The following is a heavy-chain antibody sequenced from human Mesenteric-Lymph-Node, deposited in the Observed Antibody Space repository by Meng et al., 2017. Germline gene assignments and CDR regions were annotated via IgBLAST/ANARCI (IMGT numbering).Heavy chain of an antibody. CDR2: IKQDGGGI. J-gene: IGHJ4*01. CDR3: ARGGDGGSFGD. D-gene: IGHD1-26*01. CDR1: GLSFGNYW. V-gene: IGHV3-7*01. Sequence: GGSLRLSCEVSGLSFGNYWMSWVRQAPGKGLQWVANIKQDGGGISYLGSVEGRFTISRDNAKNSLFLQMNTLRDEDTAVYYCARGGDGGSFGDWGHGTRVTVSS.